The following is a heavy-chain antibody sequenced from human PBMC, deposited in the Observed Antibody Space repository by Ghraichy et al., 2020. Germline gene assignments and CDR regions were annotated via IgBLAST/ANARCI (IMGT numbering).Heavy chain of an antibody. J-gene: IGHJ6*02. CDR1: GFTFGDYA. CDR2: IRSKAYGGTT. V-gene: IGHV3-49*03. D-gene: IGHD3-10*01. Sequence: SCTASGFTFGDYAMSWFRQAPGKGLEWVGFIRSKAYGGTTEYAASVKGRFTISRDDSKSIAYLQMNSLKTEDTAVYYCTRDRFGVRGVILVGMDVWGQGTTVTVSS. CDR3: TRDRFGVRGVILVGMDV.